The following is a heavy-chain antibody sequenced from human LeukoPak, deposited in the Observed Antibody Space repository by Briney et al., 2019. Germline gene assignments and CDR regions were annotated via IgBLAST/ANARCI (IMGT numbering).Heavy chain of an antibody. J-gene: IGHJ4*02. V-gene: IGHV2-5*02. CDR1: GFSLSTSGVG. CDR2: IYWDDDK. D-gene: IGHD3-22*01. CDR3: AHRPYYYDSSGYYYGEDYFDY. Sequence: SGPTLVKPTQTLTLTCTFSGFSLSTSGVGVGWIRQPPGKALEWLALIYWDDDKRYSPSLKSRLTITKDTSKNQVVLTMTNMDPVDTATYYCAHRPYYYDSSGYYYGEDYFDYWGQGTLVTVSS.